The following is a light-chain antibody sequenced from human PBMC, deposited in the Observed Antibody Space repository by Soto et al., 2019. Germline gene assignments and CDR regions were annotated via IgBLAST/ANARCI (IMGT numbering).Light chain of an antibody. CDR1: QSVSSSY. Sequence: EIVLTQSPGTLSLSPGERATLSCRASQSVSSSYLAWYQQKPGQAPRLLIYGASSRATGIPDRFSGRGSGTDFTLTISRLEPEDFGVYYCQQYGSSPFGGGTKVEIK. J-gene: IGKJ4*01. CDR2: GAS. CDR3: QQYGSSP. V-gene: IGKV3-20*01.